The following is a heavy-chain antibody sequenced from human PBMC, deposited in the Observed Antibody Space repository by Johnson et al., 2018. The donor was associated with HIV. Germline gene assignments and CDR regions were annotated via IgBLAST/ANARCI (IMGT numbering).Heavy chain of an antibody. CDR2: MYSGGRT. CDR1: GFSVSNNY. CDR3: ARIDYSNYEEAFDI. V-gene: IGHV3-53*01. J-gene: IGHJ3*02. Sequence: VQLVESGGGLIQPGGSLRLSCAVSGFSVSNNYMSWVRQAPGKGLEWVSVMYSGGRTYYADSVKGRFTISRDNSKNTLYLQMNSLRAEDTAVYYCARIDYSNYEEAFDIWGQGTMVTVSS. D-gene: IGHD4-11*01.